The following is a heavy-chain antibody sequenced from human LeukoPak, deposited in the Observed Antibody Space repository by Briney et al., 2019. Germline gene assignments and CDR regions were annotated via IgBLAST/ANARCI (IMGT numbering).Heavy chain of an antibody. CDR3: ARAVGIAGRNDY. Sequence: GGSLRLSCAASGFTFSSYSMNWVRQAPGKGLEWVSSICTSSSYIYYADSVKGRFTISRDNAKNSLYLQMNSLRAEDTAVYYCARAVGIAGRNDYWGQGTLVTVSS. CDR1: GFTFSSYS. CDR2: ICTSSSYI. J-gene: IGHJ4*02. D-gene: IGHD6-13*01. V-gene: IGHV3-21*01.